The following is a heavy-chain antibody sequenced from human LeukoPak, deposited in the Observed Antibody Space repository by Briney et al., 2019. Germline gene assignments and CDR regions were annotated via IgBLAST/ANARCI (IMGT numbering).Heavy chain of an antibody. D-gene: IGHD6-13*01. CDR1: GYTFTSYD. J-gene: IGHJ6*02. CDR3: ARGLGSSWYEHYYYYGMDV. V-gene: IGHV1-8*01. Sequence: GASVKVSCKASGYTFTSYDINWVRQATGQGLEWMGWMNPNSGNTGYAQKFQGRVTMTRNTSISTAYMELSSLRSEDTAVYYCARGLGSSWYEHYYYYGMDVWGQGTTVTVPS. CDR2: MNPNSGNT.